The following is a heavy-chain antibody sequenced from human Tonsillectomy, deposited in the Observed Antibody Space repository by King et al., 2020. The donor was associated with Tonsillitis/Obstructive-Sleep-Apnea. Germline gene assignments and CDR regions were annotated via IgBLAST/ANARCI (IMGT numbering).Heavy chain of an antibody. CDR2: INHSGST. V-gene: IGHV4-34*01. J-gene: IGHJ6*03. Sequence: VQLQQWGAGLLKPSETLSLTCAVSGGSFSGYSWTWLRQPPGKGLEWIGEINHSGSTNYNPPLKSRVTMSVDTSNYQFSLKLSSVTAADTAVYYCARVRHSINHYYYMDVWGKGTTVTVSS. D-gene: IGHD2/OR15-2a*01. CDR3: ARVRHSINHYYYMDV. CDR1: GGSFSGYS.